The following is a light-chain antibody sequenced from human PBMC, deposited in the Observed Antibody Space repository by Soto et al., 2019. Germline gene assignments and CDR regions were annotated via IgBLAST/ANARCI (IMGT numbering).Light chain of an antibody. CDR3: SLYTSENAYV. V-gene: IGLV2-18*01. J-gene: IGLJ1*01. CDR2: EVS. Sequence: QSALTQPPSVSGSPGQSVTISCTGTSTDFVGYNRVSWYQQPPGTAPKLMIYEVSKRPSGVPDRFSGSKSGNTASLTISGLQAADEADYYCSLYTSENAYVFGTGTQVTV. CDR1: STDFVGYNR.